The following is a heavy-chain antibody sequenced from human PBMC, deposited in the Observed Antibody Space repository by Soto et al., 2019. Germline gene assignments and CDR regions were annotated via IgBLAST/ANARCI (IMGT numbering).Heavy chain of an antibody. CDR3: ARDVTTDYGDSVLPFDY. J-gene: IGHJ4*02. CDR2: ISAYNGNT. CDR1: GYTFTSYG. D-gene: IGHD4-17*01. Sequence: ASVKVSCKASGYTFTSYGISWVRQAPGQGLEWMGWISAYNGNTNYAQKLQGRVTMTTDTSTSTAYMELRSLRSDDTAVYYCARDVTTDYGDSVLPFDYWGQGTLVTVSS. V-gene: IGHV1-18*01.